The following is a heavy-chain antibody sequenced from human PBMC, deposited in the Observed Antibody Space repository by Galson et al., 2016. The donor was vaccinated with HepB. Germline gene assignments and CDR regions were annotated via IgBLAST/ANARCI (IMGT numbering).Heavy chain of an antibody. Sequence: SETLSLTCTVSGGSISSSSYYWGWIRQPPGKGLEWIGSIYYSGSTNYNSSLKSRVTISVDTSKKQFSLKLTSVTAADTAVYYCARHTGGTTVFGLGYYFDYWGQGTLVTVSS. CDR3: ARHTGGTTVFGLGYYFDY. J-gene: IGHJ4*02. D-gene: IGHD3-3*01. CDR2: IYYSGST. CDR1: GGSISSSSYY. V-gene: IGHV4-39*01.